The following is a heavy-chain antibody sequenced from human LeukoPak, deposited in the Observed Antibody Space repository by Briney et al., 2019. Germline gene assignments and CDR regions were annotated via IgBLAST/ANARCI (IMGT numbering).Heavy chain of an antibody. CDR3: AIGYCSGGSCYPPTY. D-gene: IGHD2-15*01. Sequence: GRSLRLSCAASGFTFSSYGMHWVRQAPGKGLEGVAVIWYDGSNKYYADSVKGPFTLSRDNSKNSLYLQMSSLRAEDTAVYCFAIGYCSGGSCYPPTYGGQGTLVTVSS. J-gene: IGHJ4*02. CDR2: IWYDGSNK. CDR1: GFTFSSYG. V-gene: IGHV3-33*01.